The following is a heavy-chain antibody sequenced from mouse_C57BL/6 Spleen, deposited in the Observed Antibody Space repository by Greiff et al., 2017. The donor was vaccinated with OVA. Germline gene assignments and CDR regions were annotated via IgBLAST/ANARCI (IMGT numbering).Heavy chain of an antibody. D-gene: IGHD1-1*01. Sequence: QVQLQQSGAELVKPGASVKLSCKASGYTFTSYWMHWVKQRPGQGLEWIGMIHPNSGSTNYNEKFKSKATLTVDKSSSTAYMQLSSLTSEDSAVYYCARWGTTVARYFDVWGTGTTVTVSS. V-gene: IGHV1-64*01. CDR2: IHPNSGST. CDR1: GYTFTSYW. J-gene: IGHJ1*03. CDR3: ARWGTTVARYFDV.